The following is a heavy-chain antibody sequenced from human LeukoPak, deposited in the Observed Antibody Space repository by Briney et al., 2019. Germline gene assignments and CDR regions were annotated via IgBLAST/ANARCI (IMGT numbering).Heavy chain of an antibody. Sequence: PGGSLRLSCAASGFSFYTYGMHWVRQAPGKGLEWVAVVSYDGKTKYYADSVKGRFTISRDNSKDTLDLQMNSLRVEDTAVYFCARFETCQCDDVFDIWGQGTMVTVSS. CDR2: VSYDGKTK. V-gene: IGHV3-30*03. CDR1: GFSFYTYG. D-gene: IGHD3-9*01. CDR3: ARFETCQCDDVFDI. J-gene: IGHJ3*02.